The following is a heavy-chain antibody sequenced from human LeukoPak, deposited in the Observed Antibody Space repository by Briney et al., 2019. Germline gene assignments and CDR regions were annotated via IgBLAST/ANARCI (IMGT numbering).Heavy chain of an antibody. CDR3: ASLSGYYYGSGSPPDAFDI. D-gene: IGHD3-10*01. J-gene: IGHJ3*02. V-gene: IGHV4-4*02. CDR1: GGSISSSNW. CDR2: IYHSGST. Sequence: NPSGTLSLTCAVSGGSISSSNWWSWVRQPPGKGLEWIGEIYHSGSTNYNPSLKSRVTISVDKSKNQFSLKLSSVTATDTAVYYCASLSGYYYGSGSPPDAFDIWGQGTMVTVSS.